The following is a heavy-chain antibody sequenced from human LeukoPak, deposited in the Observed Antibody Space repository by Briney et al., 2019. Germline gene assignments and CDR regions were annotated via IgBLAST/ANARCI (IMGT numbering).Heavy chain of an antibody. CDR3: ARYSVLTHRSIDY. J-gene: IGHJ4*02. V-gene: IGHV4-59*08. CDR1: GGSISTYY. Sequence: SETLSLTCTVSGGSISTYYWSWIRQPPGKGLEWIGYIYHSGSTNYNPSLKSRITISVDTSKNQFSLKLSSVTAADTAVYYCARYSVLTHRSIDYWGQGTLVTVSS. D-gene: IGHD6-13*01. CDR2: IYHSGST.